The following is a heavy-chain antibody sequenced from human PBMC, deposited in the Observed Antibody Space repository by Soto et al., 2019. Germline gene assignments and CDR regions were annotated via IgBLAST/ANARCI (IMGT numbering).Heavy chain of an antibody. CDR2: ISYSGTP. V-gene: IGHV4-30-4*08. J-gene: IGHJ3*02. CDR3: ARAPWRGTNSRGHFDM. D-gene: IGHD2-8*01. Sequence: QVYLQESGPGLVKPSQTLSLTCTVSGDSISSSNYYWSWIRQPPGKGLEWIGYISYSGTPYYNPSLQTRITILLDTSKNQFSLRLTSVTAADTAVYNCARAPWRGTNSRGHFDMWGQGTVVSVSS. CDR1: GDSISSSNYY.